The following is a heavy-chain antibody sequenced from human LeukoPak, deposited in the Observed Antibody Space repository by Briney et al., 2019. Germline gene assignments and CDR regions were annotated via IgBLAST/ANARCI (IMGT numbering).Heavy chain of an antibody. CDR2: IIPIFGTA. Sequence: SVKVSCKASGGTFSSYAISWVRQAPGQGLEWMGGIIPIFGTANYAQKFQGRVTITADKSTSTAYMELNSLRSEDTAVYYCARNHRPKDIVVVPAAFDYWGQGPLVTVSS. J-gene: IGHJ4*02. V-gene: IGHV1-69*06. CDR1: GGTFSSYA. D-gene: IGHD2-2*01. CDR3: ARNHRPKDIVVVPAAFDY.